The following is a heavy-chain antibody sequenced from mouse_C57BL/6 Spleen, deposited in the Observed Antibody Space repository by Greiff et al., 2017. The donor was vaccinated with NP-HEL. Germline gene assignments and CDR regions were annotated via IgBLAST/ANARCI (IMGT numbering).Heavy chain of an antibody. CDR1: GYAFTNYL. CDR3: ARELGRYFDV. Sequence: QVQLKQSGAELVRPGTSVKVSCKASGYAFTNYLIEWVKQRPGQGLEWIGVINPGSGGTNYNEKFKGKATLTADKSSSTAYMQLSSLTSEDSAVYFCARELGRYFDVWGTGTTVTVSS. CDR2: INPGSGGT. V-gene: IGHV1-54*01. D-gene: IGHD4-1*01. J-gene: IGHJ1*03.